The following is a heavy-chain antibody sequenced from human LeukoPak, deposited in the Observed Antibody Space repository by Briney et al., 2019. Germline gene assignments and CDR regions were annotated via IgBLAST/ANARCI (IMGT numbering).Heavy chain of an antibody. CDR3: ASYCSTTSCYTASFHY. D-gene: IGHD2-2*02. CDR1: GGSISGYY. V-gene: IGHV4-34*01. CDR2: INHSGST. J-gene: IGHJ4*02. Sequence: SETLSLTCTVSGGSISGYYWSWIRQPPGKGLEWIGEINHSGSTNYNPSLKSRVTISVDTSKNQFSLKLSSVTAADTAVYYCASYCSTTSCYTASFHYWGQGTLVTVSS.